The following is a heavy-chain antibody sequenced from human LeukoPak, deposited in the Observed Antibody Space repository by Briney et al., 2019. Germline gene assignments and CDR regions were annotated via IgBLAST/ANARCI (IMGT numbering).Heavy chain of an antibody. J-gene: IGHJ3*02. V-gene: IGHV4-31*03. CDR3: ARDSYYYDSSGYYGSDAFDI. CDR1: GGSISSGGYY. Sequence: SETLSLTCTVSGGSISSGGYYWSWIRQHPGKGLEWIGYIYYSGSTYYNPSLKSRVTISVDTSKDQFSLKLSSVTAADTAVYYCARDSYYYDSSGYYGSDAFDIWGQGTVVTVSS. D-gene: IGHD3-22*01. CDR2: IYYSGST.